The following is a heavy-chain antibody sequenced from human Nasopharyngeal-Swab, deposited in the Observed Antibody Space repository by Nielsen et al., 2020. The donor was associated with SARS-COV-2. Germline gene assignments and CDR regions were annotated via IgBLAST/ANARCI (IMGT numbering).Heavy chain of an antibody. Sequence: WVRQAPGQGLEWMGWINTNTGNPTYAQGFTGRFVFSLDTSVSTAYLQISSLKAEDTAVYYCAREGHYCGSTSCAYFDYWGQGTLVTVSS. V-gene: IGHV7-4-1*02. CDR3: AREGHYCGSTSCAYFDY. J-gene: IGHJ4*02. CDR2: INTNTGNP. D-gene: IGHD2-2*01.